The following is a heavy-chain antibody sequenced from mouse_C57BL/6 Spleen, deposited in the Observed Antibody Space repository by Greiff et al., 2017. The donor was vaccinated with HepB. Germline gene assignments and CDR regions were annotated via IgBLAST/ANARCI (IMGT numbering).Heavy chain of an antibody. CDR3: ARASGSTYYAMDY. CDR1: GFTFSDYY. CDR2: INYDGSST. Sequence: EVKLMESEGGLVQPGSSMKLSCTASGFTFSDYYMAWVRQVPEKGLEWVANINYDGSSTYYLDSLKSRFIISRDNAKNILYLQMSSLKSEDTATYYCARASGSTYYAMDYWGQGTSVTVSS. D-gene: IGHD4-1*01. V-gene: IGHV5-16*01. J-gene: IGHJ4*01.